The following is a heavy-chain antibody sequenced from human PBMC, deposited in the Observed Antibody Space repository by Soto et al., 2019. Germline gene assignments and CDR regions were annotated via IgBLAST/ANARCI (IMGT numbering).Heavy chain of an antibody. V-gene: IGHV3-9*01. CDR1: GFTFDDYA. CDR2: ISWNSGSI. CDR3: AKPDGPDY. J-gene: IGHJ4*02. Sequence: EVQLVESGGGLVQPGRSLRLSCAASGFTFDDYAMHWVRQAPGKGLEWVSGISWNSGSIGYADSVKGRFTISRDNAKNSLYLQMNSLRAEDTAVYYCAKPDGPDYWGQGALVTVSS.